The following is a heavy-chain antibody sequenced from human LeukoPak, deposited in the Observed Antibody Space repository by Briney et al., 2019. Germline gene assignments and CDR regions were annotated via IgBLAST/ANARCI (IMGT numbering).Heavy chain of an antibody. CDR2: ISGSGGST. CDR3: AKDQFGTHQFDF. CDR1: GFTFSSYA. V-gene: IGHV3-23*01. D-gene: IGHD3-16*01. Sequence: PGGSLRLSCAASGFTFSSYAMSWVRQAPGKGLEWVSSISGSGGSTYYADSVKGRFTISRDNSKNTLYLQMNSLRVEDTAVYYCAKDQFGTHQFDFWGQGTVVSVSS. J-gene: IGHJ4*02.